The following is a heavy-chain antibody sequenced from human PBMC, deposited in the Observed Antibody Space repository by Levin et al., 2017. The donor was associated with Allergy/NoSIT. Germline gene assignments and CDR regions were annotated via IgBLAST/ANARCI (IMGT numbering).Heavy chain of an antibody. D-gene: IGHD4-23*01. CDR3: ARAGISCRAGNCDGLPLAN. CDR1: GGPISDYY. V-gene: IGHV4-59*01. J-gene: IGHJ1*01. Sequence: PSETLSLTCTVSGGPISDYYWSWIRQPPGKGLECIGFISHTGTSHYNPSLKSRVTISVDTSKKQFSLRLNSVTTADTAVYYCARAGISCRAGNCDGLPLANWGQGTLVSVSS. CDR2: ISHTGTS.